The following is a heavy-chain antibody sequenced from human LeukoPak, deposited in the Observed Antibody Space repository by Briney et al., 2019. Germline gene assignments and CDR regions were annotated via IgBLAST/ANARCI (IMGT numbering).Heavy chain of an antibody. CDR1: GFTFRSYS. J-gene: IGHJ4*02. V-gene: IGHV3-48*01. Sequence: GGSLRLSCAASGFTFRSYSMNWVRQAPGKGREWVSYISSNSRIIYYADSVKGRFTISRDNAKNSLSLQMNSLRAEDTAVYYCAKDSGTPSALLGYWGQGTLVTVSS. D-gene: IGHD1-26*01. CDR2: ISSNSRII. CDR3: AKDSGTPSALLGY.